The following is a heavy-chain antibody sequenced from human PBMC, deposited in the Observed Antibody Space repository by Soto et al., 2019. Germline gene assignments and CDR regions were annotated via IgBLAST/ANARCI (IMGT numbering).Heavy chain of an antibody. V-gene: IGHV1-69*13. J-gene: IGHJ6*02. CDR1: GGTFSSYA. D-gene: IGHD3-10*01. Sequence: SVKVSCKASGGTFSSYAISWVREAPGQGLEWMGGIIPIFGTANSAQKFQGRVTITADESTSTAYMELSSLRSEDTAWYYCARGPGSGMDVWGQGTTVTVSS. CDR3: ARGPGSGMDV. CDR2: IIPIFGTA.